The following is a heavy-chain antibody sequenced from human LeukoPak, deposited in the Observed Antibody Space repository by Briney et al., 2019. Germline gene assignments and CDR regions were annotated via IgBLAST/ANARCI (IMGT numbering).Heavy chain of an antibody. J-gene: IGHJ4*02. Sequence: GGSLRLSCAGPGLTLSDHYMDWVRQAPGRGLEWLGRSKNKPNSYTTEYAASVKGRFTISRDDSKNSLYLQMNSLKTEDTAVYYCTGEDGRIYWGQGTLVTVSS. D-gene: IGHD3-10*01. V-gene: IGHV3-72*01. CDR1: GLTLSDHY. CDR3: TGEDGRIY. CDR2: SKNKPNSYTT.